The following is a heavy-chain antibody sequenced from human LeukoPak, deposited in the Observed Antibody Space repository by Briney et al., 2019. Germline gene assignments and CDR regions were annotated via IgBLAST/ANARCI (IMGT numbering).Heavy chain of an antibody. CDR1: GGSISSSSYY. CDR2: IYYSGST. J-gene: IGHJ6*03. CDR3: ARGLFVYCSSTSCYRYYYYYYMDV. Sequence: PSETLSLTCTVSGGSISSSSYYWGWIRQPPGKGLEWIGSIYYSGSTYYNPSLKSRVTISVDTSKNQFSLKLSSVTAADTAVYYCARGLFVYCSSTSCYRYYYYYYMDVWGKGTTVTVSS. D-gene: IGHD2-2*01. V-gene: IGHV4-39*07.